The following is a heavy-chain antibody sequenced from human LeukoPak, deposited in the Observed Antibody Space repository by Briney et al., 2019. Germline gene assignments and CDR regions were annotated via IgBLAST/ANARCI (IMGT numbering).Heavy chain of an antibody. V-gene: IGHV1-46*01. CDR3: ARGGGIAVGGPTWALFDY. Sequence: GASVKDSCKASGYTFTSYYIHWVRQAPGQGLVWMGIINPSDGSTHFAQRLQSRVTMSRDTSTSTVYMVLISLRSEDTAVYYGARGGGIAVGGPTWALFDYWGQGTLVTVSS. CDR2: INPSDGST. J-gene: IGHJ4*02. D-gene: IGHD6-13*01. CDR1: GYTFTSYY.